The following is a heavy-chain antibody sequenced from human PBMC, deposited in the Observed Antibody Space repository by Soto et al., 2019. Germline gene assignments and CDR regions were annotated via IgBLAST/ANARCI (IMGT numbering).Heavy chain of an antibody. Sequence: EVQLVESGGGLVQPGGSLRLSCAASGFTFSNYWMYWVRQAPGTGLEWVSRINSDGSVSSYAYSVKGRLTISRDNVENTLYLQMDSLRAEDTAVYYCARGDCVGGTCYSLAGSFYYGMDVWGKGTTVTVFS. CDR3: ARGDCVGGTCYSLAGSFYYGMDV. J-gene: IGHJ6*04. CDR1: GFTFSNYW. V-gene: IGHV3-74*02. D-gene: IGHD2-15*01. CDR2: INSDGSVS.